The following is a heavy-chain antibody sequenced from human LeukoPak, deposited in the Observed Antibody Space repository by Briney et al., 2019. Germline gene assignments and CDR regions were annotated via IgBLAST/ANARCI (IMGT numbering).Heavy chain of an antibody. D-gene: IGHD3/OR15-3a*01. V-gene: IGHV5-51*01. CDR2: IYPADSDT. J-gene: IGHJ4*01. Sequence: GESLKISCQVSGYLFTNYWIGWVRQMPGKGLESMGIIYPADSDTTYSPSFQGQVTISADKSISTVYLQWSSLKASDTTKYYCARKSREDSRTRGYYFDFWGQGTLVTVSS. CDR3: ARKSREDSRTRGYYFDF. CDR1: GYLFTNYW.